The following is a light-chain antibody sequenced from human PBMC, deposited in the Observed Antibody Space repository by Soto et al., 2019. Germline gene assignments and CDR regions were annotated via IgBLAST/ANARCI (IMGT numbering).Light chain of an antibody. CDR2: GAS. V-gene: IGKV3-20*01. J-gene: IGKJ4*01. CDR3: QPYYSSPLS. Sequence: EIVLTQSPGTLSLSPGERATLSCRASQSVSSSYLAWYQQKPGQAPRLLIYGASSRATGIPDRFSGSGSVTDFTSTITRLEPEDVAVYYCQPYYSSPLSVSGRTKVEIK. CDR1: QSVSSSY.